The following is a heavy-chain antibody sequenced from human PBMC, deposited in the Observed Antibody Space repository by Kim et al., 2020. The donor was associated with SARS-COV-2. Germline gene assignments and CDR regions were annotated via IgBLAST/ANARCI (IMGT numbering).Heavy chain of an antibody. CDR2: T. CDR3: ASPGCSGWYMY. Sequence: TRYEATVKGRFPISRGNSKNTLHLQMNSLRSEDTAVYYCASPGCSGWYMYWGQGTLVTVSS. V-gene: IGHV3-23*01. J-gene: IGHJ4*02. D-gene: IGHD6-19*01.